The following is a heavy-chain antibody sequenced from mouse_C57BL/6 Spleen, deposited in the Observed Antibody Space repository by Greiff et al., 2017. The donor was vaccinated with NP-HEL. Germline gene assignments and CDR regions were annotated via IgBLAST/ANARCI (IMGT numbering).Heavy chain of an antibody. CDR1: GYTFTSYW. D-gene: IGHD2-1*01. Sequence: QVQLKQSGAELVMPGASVKLSCKASGYTFTSYWMHWVKQRPGQGLEWIGEIDPSDSYTNYNQKFKGKSTLTVDKSSSTAYMQLSSLTSEDSAVYYCARGSYGNLGDYWGQGTTLTVSS. J-gene: IGHJ2*01. CDR2: IDPSDSYT. V-gene: IGHV1-69*01. CDR3: ARGSYGNLGDY.